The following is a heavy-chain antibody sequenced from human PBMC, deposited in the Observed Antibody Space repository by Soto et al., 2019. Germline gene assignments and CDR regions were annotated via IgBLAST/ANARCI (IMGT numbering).Heavy chain of an antibody. J-gene: IGHJ4*02. CDR3: AHRPASVVYFDY. Sequence: SGPTLVYPTQTLTLTCTFSGFSLCTSGVGVGWIRQPPGQALEWLALIYWDDDKHYSASLKSRLTITKDTSKNQVVLTMTNMDPVDTATYYCAHRPASVVYFDYWGQGTLVTVSS. V-gene: IGHV2-5*02. CDR1: GFSLCTSGVG. CDR2: IYWDDDK.